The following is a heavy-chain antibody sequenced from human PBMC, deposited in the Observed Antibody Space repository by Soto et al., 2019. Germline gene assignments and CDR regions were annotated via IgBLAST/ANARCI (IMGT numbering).Heavy chain of an antibody. V-gene: IGHV3-23*01. CDR1: GFTFSSYA. CDR2: ISGSGGST. J-gene: IGHJ1*01. Sequence: EVQLLESGGGLVQPGGSLRLSCAASGFTFSSYAMSWVRQAPGKGLEWVSAISGSGGSTYYADSVKGRFTISRDNSKNPLYLQMNSLRAEDTAVYYCAKGTGRSSGWYFAEYFQHWGQGTLVTVSS. CDR3: AKGTGRSSGWYFAEYFQH. D-gene: IGHD6-19*01.